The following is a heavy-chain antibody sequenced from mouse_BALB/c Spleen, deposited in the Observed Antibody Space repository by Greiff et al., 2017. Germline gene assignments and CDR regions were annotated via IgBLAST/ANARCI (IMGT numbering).Heavy chain of an antibody. J-gene: IGHJ2*02. CDR2: IYPGNGDT. CDR3: ANMITHYFDY. CDR1: GYTFTSYN. Sequence: QVQLQQPGAELVKPGASVKMSCKASGYTFTSYNMHWVKQTPGQGLEWIGAIYPGNGDTSYNQKFKGKATLTADKSSSTAYMQLSSLTSEDSAVYYCANMITHYFDYWGQGTSLTVSS. V-gene: IGHV1-12*01. D-gene: IGHD2-4*01.